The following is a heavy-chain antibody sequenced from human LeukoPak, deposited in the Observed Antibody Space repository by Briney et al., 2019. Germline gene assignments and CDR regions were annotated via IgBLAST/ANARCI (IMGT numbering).Heavy chain of an antibody. Sequence: SETLSLTCAVYGGSFRGYYWSWIRQPPGKGLEWIGEINHSGSTNYNPSLKSRVTISVDTSKNQFSLKLISVPAADTAVYYCARTVDTAAFGEYYFDYWGQGTLVTASS. CDR1: GGSFRGYY. J-gene: IGHJ4*02. CDR2: INHSGST. CDR3: ARTVDTAAFGEYYFDY. V-gene: IGHV4-34*01. D-gene: IGHD5-18*01.